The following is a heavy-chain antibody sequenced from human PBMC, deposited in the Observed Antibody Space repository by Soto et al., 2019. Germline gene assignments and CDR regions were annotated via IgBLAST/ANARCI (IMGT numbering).Heavy chain of an antibody. CDR1: GGTFSSYA. Sequence: VKVSCKASGGTFSSYAISWVRQAPGQGLEWMGGIIPIFGTANYAQKFQGRVTITADESTSTAYMELSSLRSEDTAVYYCARDDYYGSGRHYYYYGMDVWGQGTTVTVSS. CDR2: IIPIFGTA. D-gene: IGHD3-10*01. V-gene: IGHV1-69*13. CDR3: ARDDYYGSGRHYYYYGMDV. J-gene: IGHJ6*02.